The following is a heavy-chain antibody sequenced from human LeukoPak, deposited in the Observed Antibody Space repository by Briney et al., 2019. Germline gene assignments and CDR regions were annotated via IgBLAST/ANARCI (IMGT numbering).Heavy chain of an antibody. J-gene: IGHJ4*02. V-gene: IGHV3-30-3*01. CDR1: GFTFSSYA. CDR2: ISYDGSNK. CDR3: AKDRVRFGYSYGFLGY. Sequence: GRSLRLSCAASGFTFSSYAMHWVRQAPGKGLEWVAVISYDGSNKYYADSVKGRFTISRDNSKNTLYLQMNSLRAEDTAVYYCAKDRVRFGYSYGFLGYWGQGTLVTVSS. D-gene: IGHD5-18*01.